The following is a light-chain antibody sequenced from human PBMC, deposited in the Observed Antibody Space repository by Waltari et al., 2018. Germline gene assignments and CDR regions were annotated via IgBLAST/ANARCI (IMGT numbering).Light chain of an antibody. Sequence: QSALTQPASVSGSPGQSITIPCTGFNSNVGSYNLVSWYQKHPGKAPKRLIYEGNRRPSGVSHRFSGSKSDNTASLTLSGLQAEDEADYYCCSNVGSSVFFGGGTKLTVL. CDR3: CSNVGSSVF. V-gene: IGLV2-23*03. CDR2: EGN. CDR1: NSNVGSYNL. J-gene: IGLJ2*01.